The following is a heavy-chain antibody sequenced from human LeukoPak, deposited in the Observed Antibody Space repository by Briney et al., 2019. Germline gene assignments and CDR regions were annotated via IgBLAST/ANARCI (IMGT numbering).Heavy chain of an antibody. V-gene: IGHV3-48*03. CDR3: ARSEGEYQLPENYFDY. J-gene: IGHJ4*02. D-gene: IGHD2-2*01. CDR1: GFTFSSYE. CDR2: ISSSGSTI. Sequence: GGSLRLSCAASGFTFSSYEMNWVRQAPGKGLEWVSYISSSGSTIYYADSVKGRFTISRGNAKNSLYLQMNSLRAEDTAVYYCARSEGEYQLPENYFDYWGQGTLVTVSS.